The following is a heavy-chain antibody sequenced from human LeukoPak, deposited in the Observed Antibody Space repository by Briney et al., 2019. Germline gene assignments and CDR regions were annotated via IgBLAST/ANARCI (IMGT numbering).Heavy chain of an antibody. CDR2: MNPNSGNT. V-gene: IGHV1-8*01. J-gene: IGHJ5*02. Sequence: ASVKVSCKASVYTFTSYDINWVRQATGQGLECMGWMNPNSGNTGYAQKFQGRVTMTRNTSISTAYMELSSLRSEDTAVYYCARGYYSSSSDPLYNWFDPWGQGTLVTVSS. D-gene: IGHD6-13*01. CDR3: ARGYYSSSSDPLYNWFDP. CDR1: VYTFTSYD.